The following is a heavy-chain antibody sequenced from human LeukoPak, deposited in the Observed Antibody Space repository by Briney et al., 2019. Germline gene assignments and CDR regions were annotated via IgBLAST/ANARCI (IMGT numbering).Heavy chain of an antibody. CDR3: TRPSDTAMVASYYYYYMDV. CDR1: GFTFSGSA. CDR2: IRSKANSYAT. J-gene: IGHJ6*03. D-gene: IGHD5-18*01. Sequence: PGGSLRLSCAASGFTFSGSAMHWVRQASGKGLEWVGRIRSKANSYATAYAASVKGRFTISRDDSKNTAYLQMNSLKTEDTAVYYRTRPSDTAMVASYYYYYMDVWGKGTTVTVSS. V-gene: IGHV3-73*01.